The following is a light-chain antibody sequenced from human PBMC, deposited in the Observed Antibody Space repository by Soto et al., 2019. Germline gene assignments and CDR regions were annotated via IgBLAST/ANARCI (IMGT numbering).Light chain of an antibody. J-gene: IGKJ4*01. CDR1: QSIGRS. CDR3: LQNSNTLT. CDR2: SAS. Sequence: DIQMTQSPSSLSASVGDRVTITCRTSQSIGRSLNWYQHKPGRAPKLLISSASSLRSGVPSRFTGSGSGTDFTLIISSLQPEDFATYYCLQNSNTLTFGGGTKLEI. V-gene: IGKV1-39*01.